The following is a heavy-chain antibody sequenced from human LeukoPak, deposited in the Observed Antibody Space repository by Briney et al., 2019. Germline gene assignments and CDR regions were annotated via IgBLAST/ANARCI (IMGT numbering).Heavy chain of an antibody. J-gene: IGHJ4*02. CDR2: IYYSGST. CDR3: ARRVVVVTAAPNDY. Sequence: SETLSLTCTVSGGSVSSGSYYWSWIRQPPGKGLEWIGSIYYSGSTYYNPSLKSRVTISVDTSKNQFSLKLSSVTAADTAMYYCARRVVVVTAAPNDYWGQGTLVTVSS. D-gene: IGHD2-21*02. V-gene: IGHV4-39*01. CDR1: GGSVSSGSYY.